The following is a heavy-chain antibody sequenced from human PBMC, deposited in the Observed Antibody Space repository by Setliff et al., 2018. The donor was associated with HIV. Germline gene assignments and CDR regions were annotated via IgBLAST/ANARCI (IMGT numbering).Heavy chain of an antibody. CDR3: ARYSTLTTNFDY. CDR2: IPHNGGT. J-gene: IGHJ4*02. V-gene: IGHV4-38-2*01. Sequence: SETLSLTCAVSGYSIGSGSFWGWIRQPPGKGLEWIATIPHNGGTYYNPDPSLTGRVTISLDTSKNQFSLKLAFVSAADPVVYYCARYSTLTTNFDYWGQGTLVTVSS. D-gene: IGHD4-17*01. CDR1: GYSIGSGSF.